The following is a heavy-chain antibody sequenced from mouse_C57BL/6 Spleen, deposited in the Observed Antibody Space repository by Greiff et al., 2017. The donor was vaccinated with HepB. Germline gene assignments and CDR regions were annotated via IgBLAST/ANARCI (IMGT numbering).Heavy chain of an antibody. J-gene: IGHJ4*01. Sequence: EVMLVESGGGLVKPGGSLKLSCAASGFTFSDYGMHWVRQAPEKGLEWVAYISSGSSTIYYADTVKGRFTISRDNAKNTLFLQMTSLRSEDTAMYYCARADYYGSRGYAMDYWGQGTSVTVSS. CDR1: GFTFSDYG. CDR2: ISSGSSTI. CDR3: ARADYYGSRGYAMDY. D-gene: IGHD1-1*01. V-gene: IGHV5-17*01.